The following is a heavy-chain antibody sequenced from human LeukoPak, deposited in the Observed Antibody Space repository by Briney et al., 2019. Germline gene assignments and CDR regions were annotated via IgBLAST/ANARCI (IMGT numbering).Heavy chain of an antibody. D-gene: IGHD1-26*01. CDR1: GGSISSGGYS. CDR2: IYHSGST. Sequence: SQTLSLTCAVSGGSISSGGYSWSWIRQPPGKGLEWIGYIYHSGSTYYNSSLKSRVTISVDTSKNQFSLKLSSVTAADTAVYYCASLEVGATTLFDYWGQGTLVTVSS. V-gene: IGHV4-30-2*05. CDR3: ASLEVGATTLFDY. J-gene: IGHJ4*02.